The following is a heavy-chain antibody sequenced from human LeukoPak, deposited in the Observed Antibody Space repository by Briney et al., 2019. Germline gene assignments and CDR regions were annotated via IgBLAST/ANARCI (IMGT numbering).Heavy chain of an antibody. D-gene: IGHD3-10*01. V-gene: IGHV3-21*01. CDR1: GFTFSSYS. CDR2: ISSSSSYI. CDR3: ARVRAAMVRVGGHMDV. J-gene: IGHJ6*02. Sequence: PGGSLRLSCAASGFTFSSYSMNWVRQAPGKGLEWVSSISSSSSYIYYADSVKGRFTISRDNAKNSLYLQMNSLRAEDTAVYYCARVRAAMVRVGGHMDVWGQGITVTVSS.